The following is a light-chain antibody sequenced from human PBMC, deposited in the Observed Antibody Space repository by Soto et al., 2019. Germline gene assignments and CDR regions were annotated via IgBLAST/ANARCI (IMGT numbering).Light chain of an antibody. J-gene: IGKJ5*01. V-gene: IGKV3-15*01. CDR3: QQYKNWPPIT. CDR1: QTINNN. Sequence: MTQAPATLSVSPGERATLSCRASQTINNNVAWYQLKDGQVPRLVIYGASTRATDIPARFSGSGSGTEFTLTISSLQSEDFAVYYCQQYKNWPPITFGQGTRLEIK. CDR2: GAS.